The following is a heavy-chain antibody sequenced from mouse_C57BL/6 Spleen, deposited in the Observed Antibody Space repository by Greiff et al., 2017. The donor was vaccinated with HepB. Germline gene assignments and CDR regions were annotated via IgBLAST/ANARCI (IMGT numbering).Heavy chain of an antibody. J-gene: IGHJ3*01. CDR3: ARNDYSNYVGAWFAY. Sequence: QVQLKQPGAELVRPGSSVKLSCKASGYTFTSYWMDWVKQRPGQGLEWIGNIYPSDSETHYNQKFKDKATLTVDKSSSTAYIQLSSLTSEDSAVYYCARNDYSNYVGAWFAYWGQGTLVTVSA. D-gene: IGHD2-5*01. CDR2: IYPSDSET. V-gene: IGHV1-61*01. CDR1: GYTFTSYW.